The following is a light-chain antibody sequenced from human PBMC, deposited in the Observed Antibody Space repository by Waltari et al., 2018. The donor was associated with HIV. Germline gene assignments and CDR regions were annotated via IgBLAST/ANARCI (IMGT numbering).Light chain of an antibody. CDR2: KDK. CDR1: ALPKLY. Sequence: SYELTQPPSVSVSPGQTATITCSGDALPKLYAHWYQQKPGQAPVVIVYKDKERPSGIPERFSGSTSGTIVTLTISGVQAEDEADYYCQSADGSGAYVFGTGTTLSVL. V-gene: IGLV3-25*03. CDR3: QSADGSGAYV. J-gene: IGLJ1*01.